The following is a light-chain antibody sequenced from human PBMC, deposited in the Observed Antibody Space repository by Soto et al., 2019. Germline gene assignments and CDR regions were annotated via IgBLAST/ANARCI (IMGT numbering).Light chain of an antibody. CDR1: QNIGRF. V-gene: IGKV1-9*01. CDR3: QKLFDSPIT. Sequence: DIQMTQSPSSLSACVVDRVTVTCRASQNIGRFLNWHQQKPGKAPKLLIYAASTLESGVPSRFSATVSGTEFSLTITSLQPEDFATYYCQKLFDSPITFGQGTRLEIK. J-gene: IGKJ5*01. CDR2: AAS.